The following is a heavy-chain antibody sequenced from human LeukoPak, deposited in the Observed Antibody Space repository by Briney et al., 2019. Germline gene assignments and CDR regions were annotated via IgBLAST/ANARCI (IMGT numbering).Heavy chain of an antibody. V-gene: IGHV3-23*01. CDR2: ISGSGGST. J-gene: IGHJ4*02. D-gene: IGHD5-18*01. CDR3: AKDRGYSYGSPPDY. CDR1: GFTFSSYA. Sequence: PGGSLRLSCAASGFTFSSYAMSWVPQAPGEGLEWVSAISGSGGSTYYADSVKGRFTISRDNSKNTLYLQMNSLRAEDTAVYYCAKDRGYSYGSPPDYWGQGTLVTVSS.